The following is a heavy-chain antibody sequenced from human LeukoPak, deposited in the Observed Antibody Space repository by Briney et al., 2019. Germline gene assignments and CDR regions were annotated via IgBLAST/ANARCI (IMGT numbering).Heavy chain of an antibody. CDR3: ARVSWARPFYAGWYFDL. Sequence: PGGSLRLSCAASGFTFSSYSMNWVRQAPGKGLEWVSYISSSSIYYADSVKGRFTISRDNAKNSLYLQMNSLRAEDTAVYYCARVSWARPFYAGWYFDLWGRGTLVTVSS. CDR1: GFTFSSYS. D-gene: IGHD2/OR15-2a*01. V-gene: IGHV3-48*01. J-gene: IGHJ2*01. CDR2: ISSSSI.